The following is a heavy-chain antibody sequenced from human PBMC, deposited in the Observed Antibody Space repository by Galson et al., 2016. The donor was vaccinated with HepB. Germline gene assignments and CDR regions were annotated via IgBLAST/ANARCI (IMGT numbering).Heavy chain of an antibody. J-gene: IGHJ3*02. CDR2: LNPEDGET. V-gene: IGHV1-24*01. CDR1: GYALTEVS. CDR3: ATDHEVGANFFDI. D-gene: IGHD1-26*01. Sequence: SVKVSCKVSGYALTEVSMYWVRQAPGKGLERMGGLNPEDGETIYAQKFQGRVTMTEDTSTDTAYMELSSLRSEDTAMYYCATDHEVGANFFDIWGQGTMVTVSS.